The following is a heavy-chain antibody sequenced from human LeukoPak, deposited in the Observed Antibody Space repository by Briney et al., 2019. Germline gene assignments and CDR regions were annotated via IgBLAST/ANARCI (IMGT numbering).Heavy chain of an antibody. CDR1: GGSISSYY. CDR3: ARHKYSGTRTGFDY. D-gene: IGHD5-12*01. J-gene: IGHJ4*02. Sequence: RPSETLSLTCTVSGGSISSYYWSWIRQPPGKGLEWIGYIYYSGSTNYNPSLKSRVTISVDTSKNQFSLKLSSVTAADTAVYYCARHKYSGTRTGFDYWGQGTLVTVSS. CDR2: IYYSGST. V-gene: IGHV4-59*08.